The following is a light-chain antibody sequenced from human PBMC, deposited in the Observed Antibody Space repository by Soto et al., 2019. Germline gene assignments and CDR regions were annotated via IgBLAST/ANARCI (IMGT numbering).Light chain of an antibody. CDR2: GAS. V-gene: IGKV3-20*01. CDR1: QSVRSSY. J-gene: IGKJ1*01. CDR3: QQYGSSTT. Sequence: TVLTQSPGTLPFSPGERATLSFMASQSVRSSYLAWYQQKPGQAPRLLIYGASSRATGIPERFSGSGSGTDFTLTISRLEPEDFAVYYCQQYGSSTTFGQGTKVDIK.